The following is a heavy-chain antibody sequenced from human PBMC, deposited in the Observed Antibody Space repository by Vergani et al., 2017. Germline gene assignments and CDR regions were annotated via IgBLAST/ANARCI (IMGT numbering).Heavy chain of an antibody. V-gene: IGHV1-46*03. CDR3: ARGDYGILTGYRY. D-gene: IGHD3-9*01. Sequence: QVPVVPSRAEVKKSGASVQVSCKTSGYTFSNYYMHWVRQAPGQGLEWMGIINPSGGHTNYAQKFQGRVTMTRDTSTSTVDMELSSLRSEDTAIYYCARGDYGILTGYRYWGQGTLVTVSA. J-gene: IGHJ4*02. CDR1: GYTFSNYY. CDR2: INPSGGHT.